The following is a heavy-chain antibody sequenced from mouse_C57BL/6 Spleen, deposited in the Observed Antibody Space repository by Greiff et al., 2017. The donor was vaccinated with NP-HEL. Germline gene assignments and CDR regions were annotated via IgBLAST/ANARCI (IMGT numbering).Heavy chain of an antibody. V-gene: IGHV1-81*01. D-gene: IGHD1-1*01. Sequence: QVQLQQSGAELARPGASVKLSCKASGYTFTSYGISWVKQRTGQGLEWIGEIYPRSGNTYYNEKFKGKATLTADKSSSTAYMELRSLTSEDSAVYFCAYYYGSSYLFDDWGQGTTLTVSS. CDR2: IYPRSGNT. CDR1: GYTFTSYG. J-gene: IGHJ2*01. CDR3: AYYYGSSYLFDD.